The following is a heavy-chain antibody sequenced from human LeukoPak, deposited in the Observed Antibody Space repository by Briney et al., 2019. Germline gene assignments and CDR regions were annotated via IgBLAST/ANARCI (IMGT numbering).Heavy chain of an antibody. J-gene: IGHJ1*01. Sequence: PGGSLRLSCAASGFTFSSYGMHWVRQAPGKGLEWVAVISYDGSNKYYADSVKGRFTISRDNSKNTLYLQMNSLRAEDTAVYYCARARDFWSGSAEYFQHWGQGTLVTVSS. CDR1: GFTFSSYG. V-gene: IGHV3-30*19. CDR2: ISYDGSNK. D-gene: IGHD3-3*01. CDR3: ARARDFWSGSAEYFQH.